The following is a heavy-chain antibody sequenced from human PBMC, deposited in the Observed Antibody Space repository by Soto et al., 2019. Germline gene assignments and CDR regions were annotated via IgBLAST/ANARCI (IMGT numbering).Heavy chain of an antibody. V-gene: IGHV1-18*01. CDR1: GYTFTSYA. J-gene: IGHJ3*02. Sequence: ASVKVSCKASGYTFTSYAMHWVRQAPGQGLEWMGWISAYNGNTNYAQKLQGRVTMTTDTSTSTAYMELRSLRSDDTAVYYCAVSSGWYGSNAFDIWGQGTMVTVSS. CDR2: ISAYNGNT. D-gene: IGHD6-19*01. CDR3: AVSSGWYGSNAFDI.